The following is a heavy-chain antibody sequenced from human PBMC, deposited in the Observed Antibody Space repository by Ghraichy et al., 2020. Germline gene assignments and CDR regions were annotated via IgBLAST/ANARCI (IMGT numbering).Heavy chain of an antibody. CDR1: GGSISSSSYY. CDR2: IYYSGST. D-gene: IGHD1-7*01. J-gene: IGHJ4*02. CDR3: AGLTGTTIDY. Sequence: SETLSLTCTVSGGSISSSSYYWGWIRQPPGKGLEWIGSIYYSGSTYYNPSLKSRVTISEDTSNNQFSLKLSSVPAADTAVYYYAGLTGTTIDYWGQGTLVTVSS. V-gene: IGHV4-39*01.